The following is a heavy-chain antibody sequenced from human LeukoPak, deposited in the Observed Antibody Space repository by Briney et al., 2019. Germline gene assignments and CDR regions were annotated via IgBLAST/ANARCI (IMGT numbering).Heavy chain of an antibody. V-gene: IGHV3-21*04. J-gene: IGHJ5*02. CDR1: GFTFSSYS. CDR2: ISSSSSYI. Sequence: GGSLRLSCAASGFTFSSYSMNWVRQAPGKGLEWVSSISSSSSYIYYADSVKGRFTISRDNAKNSLYLQMNSLRSEDTAVYYCARDRPGRYCSTISCYSASPFDPWGQGTLVTVSS. CDR3: ARDRPGRYCSTISCYSASPFDP. D-gene: IGHD2-2*02.